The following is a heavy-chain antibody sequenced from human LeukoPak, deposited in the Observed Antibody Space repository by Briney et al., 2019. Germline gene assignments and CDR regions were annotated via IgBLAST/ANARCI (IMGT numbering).Heavy chain of an antibody. Sequence: GGSLRLSCAASGFTFSSYWMSWVHQAPGKGLEWVANIKQDGSEKYYVDSVKGRFTISRDNGKNSLYLQMNSLRAEDTAVYYCARDGYSHPHGYWGQGTLVTVSS. D-gene: IGHD5-18*01. CDR2: IKQDGSEK. CDR1: GFTFSSYW. J-gene: IGHJ4*02. CDR3: ARDGYSHPHGY. V-gene: IGHV3-7*05.